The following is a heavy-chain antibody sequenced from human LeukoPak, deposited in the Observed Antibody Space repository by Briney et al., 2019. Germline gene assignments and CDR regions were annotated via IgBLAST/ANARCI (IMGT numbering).Heavy chain of an antibody. J-gene: IGHJ4*02. CDR2: ISAYNGNT. CDR1: GYTFTSYA. Sequence: GASVKVSCKASGYTFTSYAMHWVRQAPGQRLEWMGWISAYNGNTNYAQKLQGRVTMTTDTSTSTAYMELRSLRSDDTAVYYCARERGLFLGYGSGSMIDYWGQGTLVTVSS. V-gene: IGHV1-18*01. D-gene: IGHD3-10*01. CDR3: ARERGLFLGYGSGSMIDY.